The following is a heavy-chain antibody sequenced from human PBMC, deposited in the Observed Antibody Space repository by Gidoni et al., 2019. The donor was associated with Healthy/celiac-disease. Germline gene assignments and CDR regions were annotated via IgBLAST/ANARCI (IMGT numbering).Heavy chain of an antibody. V-gene: IGHV3-21*01. CDR1: GFTFSSYS. J-gene: IGHJ3*02. CDR3: ARPISGCSSTSCYDDAFDI. CDR2: ISSSSSYI. D-gene: IGHD2-2*01. Sequence: EVQLVESGGGLVKPGGSLRLSCAASGFTFSSYSLNWVRQAPGKGLEWVSSISSSSSYIYYADSVKVRFTISRDNAKISLYLQMNSLRAEDTAVYYCARPISGCSSTSCYDDAFDIWGQGTMVTVSS.